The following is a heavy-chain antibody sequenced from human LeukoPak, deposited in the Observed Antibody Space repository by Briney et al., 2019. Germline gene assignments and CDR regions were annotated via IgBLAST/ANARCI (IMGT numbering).Heavy chain of an antibody. Sequence: GESLKISCKASGYRFTSYWINWVRQVPGKGLEWMGRIDPSDSYTNYSPSFQGHVTISGDKSISTAYLQWSSLKASDTAMYYCARNRGYCSSTSCSADDAFDIWGQGTMVTVSS. D-gene: IGHD2-2*01. CDR3: ARNRGYCSSTSCSADDAFDI. J-gene: IGHJ3*02. V-gene: IGHV5-10-1*01. CDR1: GYRFTSYW. CDR2: IDPSDSYT.